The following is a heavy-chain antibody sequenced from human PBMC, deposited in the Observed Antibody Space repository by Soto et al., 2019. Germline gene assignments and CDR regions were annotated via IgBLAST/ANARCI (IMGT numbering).Heavy chain of an antibody. CDR1: GYSISSGYY. CDR2: IYHSGST. J-gene: IGHJ6*02. CDR3: ARDMSTGGMDV. D-gene: IGHD7-27*01. Sequence: SETLSLTCAVSGYSISSGYYWGWIRQPPGKGLGWIGSIYHSGSTYYNPSLKSRVTISVDTSKNQLSLKLSSVTAADTAVYYCARDMSTGGMDVWGQGTTVTVSS. V-gene: IGHV4-38-2*02.